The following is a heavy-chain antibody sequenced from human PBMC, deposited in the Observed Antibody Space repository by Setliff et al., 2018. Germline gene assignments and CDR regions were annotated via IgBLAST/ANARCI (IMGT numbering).Heavy chain of an antibody. CDR2: IIPVLGKG. CDR1: GGTFVNYA. Sequence: SVKVSCKSSGGTFVNYAFSWVRQAPGQGLEWMGGIIPVLGKGNYAQRVQGRVTIAADKYTNTVYMELKTLTSEDTAMYFCARSDPHITMSGDYYYYMDVWGTGTTVTVSS. V-gene: IGHV1-69*10. D-gene: IGHD1-20*01. CDR3: ARSDPHITMSGDYYYYMDV. J-gene: IGHJ6*03.